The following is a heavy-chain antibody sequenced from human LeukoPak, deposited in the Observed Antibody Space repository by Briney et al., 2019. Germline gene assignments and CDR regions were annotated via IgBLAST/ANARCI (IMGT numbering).Heavy chain of an antibody. CDR2: VNWNGGST. V-gene: IGHV3-20*01. J-gene: IGHJ4*02. D-gene: IGHD6-19*01. Sequence: GGALRLSRAASGFTFDDYGMSWVRQAPGKGREWGSGVNWNGGSTGYADSVKGRFTISRDNDKASLYQQMHSLRAEDTALYHCAREAYSSGWYDYWGQGTVVSVSS. CDR3: AREAYSSGWYDY. CDR1: GFTFDDYG.